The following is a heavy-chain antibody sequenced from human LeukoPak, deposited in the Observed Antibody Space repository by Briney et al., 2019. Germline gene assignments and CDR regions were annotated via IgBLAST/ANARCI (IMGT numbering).Heavy chain of an antibody. Sequence: RSLRLSCAASGFTFSSYAMTWVRQAPGKGLEWVSSISNGGDYTYYVDSVKGRFTISRDNSKNTVYLQMNSLRAEDTAVYYCAKVLSSRNWYEDYWGQGTQVTVSS. CDR3: AKVLSSRNWYEDY. V-gene: IGHV3-23*01. D-gene: IGHD1-1*01. CDR2: ISNGGDYT. CDR1: GFTFSSYA. J-gene: IGHJ4*02.